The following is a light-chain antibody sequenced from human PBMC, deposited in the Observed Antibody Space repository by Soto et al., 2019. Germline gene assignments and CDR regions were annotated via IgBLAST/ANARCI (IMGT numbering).Light chain of an antibody. Sequence: QSALTQPASVSGSPGQSITISCTGTSSDVGDYNYVSWYQQHPGKAPKLMIYDVSNRPSGVSNRFSGSKSGSTASLTISGLQAEDEADYYCSSHTSSTTRVFGTGTKVTVL. CDR3: SSHTSSTTRV. CDR2: DVS. V-gene: IGLV2-14*01. CDR1: SSDVGDYNY. J-gene: IGLJ1*01.